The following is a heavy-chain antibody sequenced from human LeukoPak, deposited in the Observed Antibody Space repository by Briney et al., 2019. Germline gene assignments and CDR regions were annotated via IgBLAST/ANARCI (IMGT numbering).Heavy chain of an antibody. CDR1: GYTFTGYY. V-gene: IGHV1-2*02. J-gene: IGHJ5*02. D-gene: IGHD3-3*01. CDR2: INPNSGGT. Sequence: ASVKVSCKASGYTFTGYYMHWVRQAPGQGLEWMGWINPNSGGTNYAQTFQGRVTMTRDTSISTAYMELSRLRSDDTAVYYCAREYYDFWSVRNNWFDPWGQGTLVTVSS. CDR3: AREYYDFWSVRNNWFDP.